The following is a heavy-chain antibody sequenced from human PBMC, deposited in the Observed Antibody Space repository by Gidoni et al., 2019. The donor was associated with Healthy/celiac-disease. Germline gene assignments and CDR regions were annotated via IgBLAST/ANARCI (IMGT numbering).Heavy chain of an antibody. CDR2: ITHSGST. J-gene: IGHJ4*02. V-gene: IGHV4-34*01. Sequence: QVQLQQWGAGLLKPSETLSLTCAVYGGSFSGYYWSWIRQPPGTGLEWIGEITHSGSTNYNPSLKSRVTISVDTSKTQFSLKLSSVTAADTAVYYCARGLSRYCSSTSCYNAGPRYFDYWGQGTLVTVSS. D-gene: IGHD2-2*02. CDR3: ARGLSRYCSSTSCYNAGPRYFDY. CDR1: GGSFSGYY.